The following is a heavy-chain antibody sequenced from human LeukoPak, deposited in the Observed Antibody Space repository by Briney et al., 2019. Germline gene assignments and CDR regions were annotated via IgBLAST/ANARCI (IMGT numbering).Heavy chain of an antibody. Sequence: GASVKVSCKASGYTFTSYDINWVRQATGQGLEWMGWMNPNSGNTGYAQKFQGRVTMTRNTSISTAYIELSSLRSEDTAVYYCARALRWCSGGSCYRYYFDYWGQGTLVTVSS. CDR3: ARALRWCSGGSCYRYYFDY. J-gene: IGHJ4*02. D-gene: IGHD2-15*01. CDR2: MNPNSGNT. CDR1: GYTFTSYD. V-gene: IGHV1-8*01.